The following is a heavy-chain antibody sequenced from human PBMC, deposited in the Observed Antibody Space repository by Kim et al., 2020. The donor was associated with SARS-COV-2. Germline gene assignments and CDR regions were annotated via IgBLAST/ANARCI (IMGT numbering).Heavy chain of an antibody. Sequence: GGSLRLSCAASGFSFSDSSVHWVRQASGKGLEWVGRIKNKANNYATTYAASVKGRFTMSRDDSKNTAYLQMNSLKTEDTALDYCTRQPDLACSEGVCVWFDPWGQGTLVTVSS. D-gene: IGHD2-15*01. V-gene: IGHV3-73*01. CDR3: TRQPDLACSEGVCVWFDP. CDR2: IKNKANNYAT. CDR1: GFSFSDSS. J-gene: IGHJ5*02.